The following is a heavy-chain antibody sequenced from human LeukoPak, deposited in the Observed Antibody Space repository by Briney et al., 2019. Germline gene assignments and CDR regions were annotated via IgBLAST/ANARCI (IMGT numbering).Heavy chain of an antibody. CDR3: ARDRTVLRFLEWFPQGAFDI. CDR2: ISSSSSYI. D-gene: IGHD3-3*01. CDR1: GLTFSSYS. Sequence: GGSLRLSCAASGLTFSSYSMNWVRQAPGKGLEWVSSISSSSSYIYYADSVKGRFTISRDNAKNSLYLQMNSLRAEDTAVYYCARDRTVLRFLEWFPQGAFDIWGQGTMVTVSS. V-gene: IGHV3-21*01. J-gene: IGHJ3*02.